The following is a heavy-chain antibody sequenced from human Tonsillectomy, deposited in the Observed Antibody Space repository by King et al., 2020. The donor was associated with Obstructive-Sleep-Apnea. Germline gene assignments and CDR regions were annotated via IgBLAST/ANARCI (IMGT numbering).Heavy chain of an antibody. CDR3: AKARQQYLDPGTFFDY. V-gene: IGHV3-9*01. D-gene: IGHD6-13*01. J-gene: IGHJ4*02. Sequence: VQLVESGRALVQPGRSLRLSCAASGFIFDDYAMHWVRQAPGKGLEWVSGINWNSGSVAYAVSVKGRFTISRDNAKNSLYLQMNSLRAEDTALYYCAKARQQYLDPGTFFDYWGQGTLVTVSS. CDR2: INWNSGSV. CDR1: GFIFDDYA.